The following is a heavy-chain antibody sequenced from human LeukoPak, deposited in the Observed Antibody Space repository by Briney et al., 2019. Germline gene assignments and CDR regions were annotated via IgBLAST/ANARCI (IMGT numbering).Heavy chain of an antibody. D-gene: IGHD2-2*01. CDR2: ISSSSSYI. Sequence: GGSLRLSCAASGFTFSSYSMNWVRQAPGKGLEWVSSISSSSSYIYYADSVKGRFTISRDNAKNSLYLQMNSLRAEDTAVYYCARDKVPAARNAFDIWGQGTMVTVSS. CDR1: GFTFSSYS. V-gene: IGHV3-21*01. J-gene: IGHJ3*02. CDR3: ARDKVPAARNAFDI.